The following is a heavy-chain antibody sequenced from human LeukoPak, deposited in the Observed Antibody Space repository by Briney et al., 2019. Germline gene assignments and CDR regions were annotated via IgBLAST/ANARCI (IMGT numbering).Heavy chain of an antibody. CDR2: IFASGTT. V-gene: IGHV4-4*07. CDR3: VQDGPLRSDY. Sequence: PSETLSLTCTVSGASISTYYWSWIRQPAGKGLEWVGRIFASGTTNYNPSLGSRVAMSVDTSKNQFSLNLSSVTAADTAIYYCVQDGPLRSDYWGQGTLVTVSS. D-gene: IGHD3-16*01. CDR1: GASISTYY. J-gene: IGHJ4*02.